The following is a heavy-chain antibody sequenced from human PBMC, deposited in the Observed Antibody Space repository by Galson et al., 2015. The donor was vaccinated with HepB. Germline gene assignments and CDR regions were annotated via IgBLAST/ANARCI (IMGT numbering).Heavy chain of an antibody. D-gene: IGHD3-3*01. CDR1: GFTFSSYW. Sequence: SLRLSCAASGFTFSSYWMHWVRQAPGKGLVWVSRINSDGSSTRYADPVKGRFTISRDNAKNTLYLQMNSLRAEEMAVYYCARGGRFLDIWGQGTTVTVSP. J-gene: IGHJ3*02. V-gene: IGHV3-74*01. CDR3: ARGGRFLDI. CDR2: INSDGSST.